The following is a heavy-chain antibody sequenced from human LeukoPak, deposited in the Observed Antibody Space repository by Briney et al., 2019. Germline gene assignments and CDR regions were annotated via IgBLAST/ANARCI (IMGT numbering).Heavy chain of an antibody. J-gene: IGHJ3*02. CDR1: GFTFSIYD. CDR2: IHSGGST. D-gene: IGHD5-18*01. Sequence: GGSLRLSCAASGFTFSIYDMSWVRQAPGKGLEWVSVIHSGGSTYYADSVEGRFTIPRDNSKNTLYVQMNSLRAEDTAVYYCARDRIEPGGGTFDIWGQGTMVTVSS. CDR3: ARDRIEPGGGTFDI. V-gene: IGHV3-53*01.